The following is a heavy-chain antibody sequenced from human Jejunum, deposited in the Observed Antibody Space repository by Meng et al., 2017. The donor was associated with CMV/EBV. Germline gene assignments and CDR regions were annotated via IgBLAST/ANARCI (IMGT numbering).Heavy chain of an antibody. CDR2: IKQDGDEE. CDR1: W. D-gene: IGHD5-18*01. J-gene: IGHJ6*02. Sequence: WMSWVSQAPGKGLEWVANIKQDGDEEYYVDSVKGRFTISRDNAKNSLYLQMNSLRAEDTAVYYCARDRYSYGRYYYYYAMDVWGQGTTVTVSS. V-gene: IGHV3-7*01. CDR3: ARDRYSYGRYYYYYAMDV.